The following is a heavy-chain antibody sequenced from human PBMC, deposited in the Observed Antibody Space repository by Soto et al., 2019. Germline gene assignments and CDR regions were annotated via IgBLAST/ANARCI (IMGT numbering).Heavy chain of an antibody. CDR3: ARDPGSRGAFDI. D-gene: IGHD3-10*01. CDR2: IIPIFGTA. Sequence: GASVKVSCKASGGTFSSYAISWVRQAPGQGLEWMGGIIPIFGTANYAQKFQGRVTITAGKSTSTAYMELSSLRSEDTAVYYCARDPGSRGAFDIWGQGTMVTVSS. V-gene: IGHV1-69*06. J-gene: IGHJ3*02. CDR1: GGTFSSYA.